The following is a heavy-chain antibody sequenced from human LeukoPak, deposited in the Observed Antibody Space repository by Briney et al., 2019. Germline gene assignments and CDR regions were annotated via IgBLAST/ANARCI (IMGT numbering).Heavy chain of an antibody. CDR2: INHSGSN. CDR1: GGSLNDYY. CDR3: VRDWKVKPMKYYYYMDV. Sequence: SEALSLPCDVYGGSLNDYYWSWIRQPPGKGLEWIGEINHSGSNNYNPSLPSRLTTTLDTPKHHYSLQLRAVTAVGHVVYYCVRDWKVKPMKYYYYMDVWGKATTV. V-gene: IGHV4-34*01. J-gene: IGHJ6*03. D-gene: IGHD1-1*01.